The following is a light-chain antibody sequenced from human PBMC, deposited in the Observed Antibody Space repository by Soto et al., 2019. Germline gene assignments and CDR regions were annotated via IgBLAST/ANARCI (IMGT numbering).Light chain of an antibody. V-gene: IGKV3-15*01. CDR1: HRVSNY. CDR3: QQYNNWPPIT. Sequence: EIVMTPSPATLSVSPGARATLSCRASHRVSNYLALYQQRPGQAPRLLIYGASTRATGIPARFSGSASGTEFTLTISSLQSEDFAIYYCQQYNNWPPITFGQGTRLEVK. J-gene: IGKJ5*01. CDR2: GAS.